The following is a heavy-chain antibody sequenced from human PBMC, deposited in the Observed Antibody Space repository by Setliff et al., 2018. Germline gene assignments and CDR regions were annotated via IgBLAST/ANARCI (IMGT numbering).Heavy chain of an antibody. CDR2: TYHGENT. J-gene: IGHJ4*02. D-gene: IGHD5-12*01. CDR3: ARGGTFRYFDY. Sequence: PSETLSLTCDVSGGSISSSDWWSWVRQPPGKGLEWIGETYHGENTNYNPSLESRVTISLDESTNQFSLKMTSVTAADTAVYYCARGGTFRYFDYWGQGAPGTVS. CDR1: GGSISSSDW. V-gene: IGHV4-4*02.